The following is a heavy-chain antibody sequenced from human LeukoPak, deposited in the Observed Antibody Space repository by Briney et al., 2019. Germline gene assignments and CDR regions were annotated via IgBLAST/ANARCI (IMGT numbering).Heavy chain of an antibody. D-gene: IGHD6-19*01. CDR3: ARDTRVAGSRHFDY. CDR2: IYTSGST. V-gene: IGHV4-4*07. Sequence: SETLSLTCTVSGGSISSYYWSWIRQPAGKGLEWIGRIYTSGSTNYNPSLKSRVTMSVDTSKNQFSLKLSSVTAADTAVYYCARDTRVAGSRHFDYWGQGTLVTVSS. CDR1: GGSISSYY. J-gene: IGHJ4*02.